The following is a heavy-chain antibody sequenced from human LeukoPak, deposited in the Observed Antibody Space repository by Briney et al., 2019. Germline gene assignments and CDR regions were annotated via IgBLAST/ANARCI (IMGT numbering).Heavy chain of an antibody. CDR3: ARESGVDTAMAESKRYYGMDV. Sequence: SGGSLRLSCAASGFTFSNYGMHWVRQAPGKGLEWVAVISYDGSNKYYADSVKGRFTISRDNSKNTLYLQMNSLRAEDTAVYYCARESGVDTAMAESKRYYGMDVWGQGTTVTVSS. D-gene: IGHD5-18*01. CDR1: GFTFSNYG. J-gene: IGHJ6*02. V-gene: IGHV3-30*03. CDR2: ISYDGSNK.